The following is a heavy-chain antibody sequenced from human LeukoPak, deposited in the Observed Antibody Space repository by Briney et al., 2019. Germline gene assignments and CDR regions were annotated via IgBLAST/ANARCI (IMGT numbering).Heavy chain of an antibody. D-gene: IGHD4-17*01. CDR2: TNPSGGST. CDR1: GYTFTSYG. Sequence: ASVKVSCKASGYTFTSYGISWVRQAPGQGLEWVGMTNPSGGSTTYAQKFQGRVSMTRDMSTNTVYMELSSLRSEDTALYYCARGSVTSFLYAFDIWGQGTMVTVSS. J-gene: IGHJ3*02. V-gene: IGHV1-46*01. CDR3: ARGSVTSFLYAFDI.